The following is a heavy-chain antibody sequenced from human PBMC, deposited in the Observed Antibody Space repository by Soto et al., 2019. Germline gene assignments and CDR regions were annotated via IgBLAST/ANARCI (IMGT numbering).Heavy chain of an antibody. J-gene: IGHJ4*02. V-gene: IGHV4-39*02. D-gene: IGHD3-22*01. CDR1: GGAISTTSFY. Sequence: QLHLQESGPGLVKTSETLSLTCTVTGGAISTTSFYWGWIRQPPGKGLQWIGNVYYSGSTYYNPSLRSRVTISVDTSKHHFSLNLTSVTAADTAVYDCARLKAAWFYFDYWGQGTLVTVPS. CDR3: ARLKAAWFYFDY. CDR2: VYYSGST.